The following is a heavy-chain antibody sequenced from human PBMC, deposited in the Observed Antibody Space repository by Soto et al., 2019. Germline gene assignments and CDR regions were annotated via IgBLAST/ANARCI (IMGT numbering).Heavy chain of an antibody. CDR3: AREEGYCSGGSCYYYYGMDV. CDR1: GGTFSSYA. V-gene: IGHV1-69*13. D-gene: IGHD2-15*01. Sequence: SVKVSCKASGGTFSSYAISWVRQAPGQGLEWMGGIIPIFGTANYAQKFQGRVTITADESTSTAYMELSSLRSEDTAVYYCAREEGYCSGGSCYYYYGMDVWGQGTTVTVSS. CDR2: IIPIFGTA. J-gene: IGHJ6*02.